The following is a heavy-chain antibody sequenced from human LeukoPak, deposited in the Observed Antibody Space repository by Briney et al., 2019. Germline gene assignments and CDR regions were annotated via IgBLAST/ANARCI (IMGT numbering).Heavy chain of an antibody. D-gene: IGHD4-23*01. CDR2: IHIYRGNT. CDR3: ARARWARAFDI. Sequence: GASVKVSCKASGYTSTNYGISWVRQAPGQGLEWMGWIHIYRGNTNYAQKFQGRVTMTRDMSTSTVYMELSSLRSEDTAVYYCARARWARAFDIWGQGTMVTVSS. V-gene: IGHV1-18*01. CDR1: GYTSTNYG. J-gene: IGHJ3*02.